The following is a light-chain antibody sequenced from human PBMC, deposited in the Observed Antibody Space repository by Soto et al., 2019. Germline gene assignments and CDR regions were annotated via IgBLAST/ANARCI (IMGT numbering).Light chain of an antibody. V-gene: IGKV2-28*01. CDR3: MQALKTLPT. J-gene: IGKJ1*01. CDR2: LGY. Sequence: DIVMTQSPLSLPVTPGEPASISCRSSQSLLHSNGYNYLDWYLQKPGQSPQLLIYLGYNRASGVPDRFSGSGSGTDFTLKISRVEAEDVGVYYCMQALKTLPTFGQGTKVEIK. CDR1: QSLLHSNGYNY.